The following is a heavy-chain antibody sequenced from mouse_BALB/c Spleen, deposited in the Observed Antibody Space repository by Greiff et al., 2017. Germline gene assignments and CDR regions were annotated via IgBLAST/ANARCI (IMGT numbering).Heavy chain of an antibody. CDR2: ISSGGST. CDR1: GFTFSSYA. J-gene: IGHJ1*01. Sequence: EVQLVESGGGLVKPGGSLKLSCAASGFTFSSYAMSWVRQTPEKRLEWVASISSGGSTYYPDSVKGRFTISRDNARNILYLQMSSLRSEDTAMYYCARIPFDGYYYWYFDVWGAGTTVTVSS. V-gene: IGHV5-6-5*01. CDR3: ARIPFDGYYYWYFDV. D-gene: IGHD2-3*01.